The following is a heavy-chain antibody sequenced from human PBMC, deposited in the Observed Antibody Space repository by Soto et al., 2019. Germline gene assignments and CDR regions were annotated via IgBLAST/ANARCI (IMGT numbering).Heavy chain of an antibody. CDR2: IGTTDDT. CDR1: GFTFHNYD. J-gene: IGHJ6*02. D-gene: IGHD2-2*01. CDR3: ARSLASTRTPLAV. V-gene: IGHV3-13*01. Sequence: EVQLVESGGGLVQPGGSLRLSCAASGFTFHNYDMYWVRQTTGKGLEWVSVIGTTDDTFYSDSVKGRLTISREDDTRSFYLEMNGLRAEDTAVYYCARSLASTRTPLAVWGQGTTVTVSS.